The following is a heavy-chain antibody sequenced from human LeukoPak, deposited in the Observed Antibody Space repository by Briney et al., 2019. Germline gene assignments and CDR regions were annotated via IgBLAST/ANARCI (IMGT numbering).Heavy chain of an antibody. CDR3: ARDGGYRSSWNRFDY. Sequence: HPWGAPGVSFAAPGFPLSNYKIKKGRPGPRKGAGGVFYISSSSSTIYYADSVKGRFTISRDNAKNSLYLQMNSLRAEDTAVYYCARDGGYRSSWNRFDYWGQGTLVTVSS. J-gene: IGHJ4*02. V-gene: IGHV3-48*01. D-gene: IGHD6-13*01. CDR2: ISSSSSTI. CDR1: GFPLSNYK.